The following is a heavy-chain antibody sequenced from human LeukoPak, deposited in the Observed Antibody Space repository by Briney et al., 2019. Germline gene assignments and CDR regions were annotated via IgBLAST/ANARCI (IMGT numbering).Heavy chain of an antibody. J-gene: IGHJ5*02. Sequence: EASVKVSCKASGYTFTSYGISWVRQAPGQGLEWMGGIIPIFGTANYAQKFQGRVTITADESTSTAYMELSSLRSEDTAVYYCARDGAGYSSSWYPVFVPGRAYNWFDPWGQGTLVTVSS. CDR3: ARDGAGYSSSWYPVFVPGRAYNWFDP. CDR1: GYTFTSYG. CDR2: IIPIFGTA. V-gene: IGHV1-69*13. D-gene: IGHD6-13*01.